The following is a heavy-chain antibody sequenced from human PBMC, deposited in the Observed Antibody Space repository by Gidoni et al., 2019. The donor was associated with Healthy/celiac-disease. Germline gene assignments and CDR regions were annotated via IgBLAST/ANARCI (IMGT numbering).Heavy chain of an antibody. CDR1: GFTFSRYG. V-gene: IGHV3-30*18. Sequence: QVQLVESGGGVVQPGRSLRLSCAASGFTFSRYGMHWVRQAPGKGLEWVAVISYDGSNKYYADSVKGRFTISRDNSKNTLYLQMNSLRAEDTAVYYCAKDLERTITMVRGVPYWGQGTLVTVSS. D-gene: IGHD3-10*01. CDR3: AKDLERTITMVRGVPY. J-gene: IGHJ4*02. CDR2: ISYDGSNK.